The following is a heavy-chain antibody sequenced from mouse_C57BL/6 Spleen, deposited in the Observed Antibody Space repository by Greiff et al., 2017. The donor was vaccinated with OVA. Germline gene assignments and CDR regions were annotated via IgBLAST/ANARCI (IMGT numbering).Heavy chain of an antibody. CDR2: IHTNSGST. CDR1: GYTFTSYW. J-gene: IGHJ4*01. D-gene: IGHD1-1*01. V-gene: IGHV1-64*01. CDR3: TGSSYAMDY. Sequence: QVQLQQPGAELVQPGASVKLSCKASGYTFTSYWMHWVKQRPGQGLEWIGMIHTNSGSTNYNEKFKSKATLTVDKSSSTAYMQLSRLTSEDSAVYYCTGSSYAMDYWGKGTSVTVSS.